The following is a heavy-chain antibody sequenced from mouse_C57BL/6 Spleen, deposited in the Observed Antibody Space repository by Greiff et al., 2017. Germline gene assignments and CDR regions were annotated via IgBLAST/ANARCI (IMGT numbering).Heavy chain of an antibody. D-gene: IGHD2-3*01. CDR2: INPSNGGT. CDR1: GYTFTSYW. V-gene: IGHV1-53*01. CDR3: ARGRVYDLLFDY. Sequence: QVQLQQSGTELVKPGASVKLSCKASGYTFTSYWMHWVKQRPGQGLEWIGNINPSNGGTNYNEKFKSKATLTVDKSSSTAYMQLSSLTSEDSAVYYCARGRVYDLLFDYWGQGTTLTVSS. J-gene: IGHJ2*01.